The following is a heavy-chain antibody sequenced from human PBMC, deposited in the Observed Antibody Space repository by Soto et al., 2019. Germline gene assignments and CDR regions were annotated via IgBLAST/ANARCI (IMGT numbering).Heavy chain of an antibody. J-gene: IGHJ6*02. CDR2: IYDTGNT. V-gene: IGHV4-30-4*01. CDR3: ANFVVVGPGGYYSYYMDV. CDR1: GGSIRSGDYY. Sequence: QVQLQESGPRLVKPSQTLSLTCTVSGGSIRSGDYYWSWIRQPPGKGLEWIGFIYDTGNTYYNPSLKSRVTISLDTSKNRFFLNLSSVSAADTAVYYCANFVVVGPGGYYSYYMDVWGQGTTVTVSS. D-gene: IGHD2-15*01.